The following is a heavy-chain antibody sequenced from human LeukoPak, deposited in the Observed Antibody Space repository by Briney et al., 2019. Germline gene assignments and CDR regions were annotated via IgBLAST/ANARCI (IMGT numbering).Heavy chain of an antibody. J-gene: IGHJ6*02. Sequence: ASEKVSCKASGYTFTSYGISWVRQAPGQGLEWMGWISAYNGNTNYAQKLQGRVTMTTDTSTSTAYMELRSLRSDDTAVYYCARDQTTGTTSFFDYYYYGMDVWGQGTTVTVSS. CDR3: ARDQTTGTTSFFDYYYYGMDV. CDR1: GYTFTSYG. CDR2: ISAYNGNT. V-gene: IGHV1-18*01. D-gene: IGHD1-7*01.